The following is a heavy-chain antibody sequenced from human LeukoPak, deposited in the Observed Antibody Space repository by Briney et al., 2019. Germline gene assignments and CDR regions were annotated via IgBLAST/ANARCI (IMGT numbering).Heavy chain of an antibody. D-gene: IGHD4/OR15-4a*01. J-gene: IGHJ4*02. Sequence: PGGSLRLSCAASGFIFSNYWMTWVRQAPGKGLEWVSFIYSDNTHYSDSVKGRFTISRDNSKNTLYLQMNSLRAEDTAVYYCARRAGAYSHPYDYWGQGTLVTVSS. CDR1: GFIFSNYW. V-gene: IGHV3-53*01. CDR2: IYSDNT. CDR3: ARRAGAYSHPYDY.